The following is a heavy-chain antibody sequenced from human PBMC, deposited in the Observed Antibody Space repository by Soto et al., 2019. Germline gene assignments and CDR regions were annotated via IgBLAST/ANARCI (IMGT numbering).Heavy chain of an antibody. V-gene: IGHV3-23*01. CDR2: ISGSGGST. CDR3: AKDGAYMYYYDSSGYLDY. D-gene: IGHD3-22*01. CDR1: GFTFSSYA. Sequence: LRLSCAASGFTFSSYAMSWVRQAPGKGLEWVSAISGSGGSTYYADSVKGRFTISRDNSKNTLYLQMNSLRAEDTAVYYCAKDGAYMYYYDSSGYLDYWGQGTLVTVSS. J-gene: IGHJ4*02.